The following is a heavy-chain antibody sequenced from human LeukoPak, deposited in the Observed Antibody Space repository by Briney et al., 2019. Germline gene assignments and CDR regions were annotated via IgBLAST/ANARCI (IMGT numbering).Heavy chain of an antibody. CDR1: GYTFTNYD. V-gene: IGHV1-18*01. Sequence: GASVKVSCKASGYTFTNYDISWVRQAPGQRLEWMGWINPYDGNTNYAQNLQGRVTMTTDTSTSTAYMELRGLRSDDTAVYYCARGGGGWYFDLWGRGTLVTVSS. CDR3: ARGGGGWYFDL. CDR2: INPYDGNT. J-gene: IGHJ2*01. D-gene: IGHD3-16*01.